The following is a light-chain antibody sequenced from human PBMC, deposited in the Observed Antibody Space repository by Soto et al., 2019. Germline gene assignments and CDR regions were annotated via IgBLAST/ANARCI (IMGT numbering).Light chain of an antibody. CDR1: QSIRNY. V-gene: IGKV1-39*01. J-gene: IGKJ1*01. Sequence: DIQMTQSPSSLSASVGDRVTISCRASQSIRNYVSWYQQKPGTAPKLLIRAASTLQSGVPSRFSGSVSGTDVTLTISSLQSEDFATYFCQQTDSTPQTFGQGTNVEI. CDR2: AAS. CDR3: QQTDSTPQT.